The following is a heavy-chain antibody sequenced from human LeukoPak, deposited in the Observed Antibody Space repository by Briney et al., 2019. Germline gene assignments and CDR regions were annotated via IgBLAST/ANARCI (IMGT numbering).Heavy chain of an antibody. J-gene: IGHJ4*02. V-gene: IGHV1-8*02. D-gene: IGHD3-22*01. Sequence: ASVKVSCKASGYTFGSYYINWVRKATGQGLEWMGWMNPGSGNTGYAQRFQGRVTMTRDTSTNTAYMELRGLRSEDTAIYYCARLSETAAYYYTSGYYFLGYWGQGTLVTVDS. CDR1: GYTFGSYY. CDR2: MNPGSGNT. CDR3: ARLSETAAYYYTSGYYFLGY.